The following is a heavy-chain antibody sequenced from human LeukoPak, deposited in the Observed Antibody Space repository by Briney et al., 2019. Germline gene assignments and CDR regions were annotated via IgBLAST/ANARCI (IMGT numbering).Heavy chain of an antibody. CDR1: GGSISSSSYY. CDR3: ARGTTTVTTGDYMDV. D-gene: IGHD4-17*01. V-gene: IGHV4-61*02. J-gene: IGHJ6*03. CDR2: IYTSGST. Sequence: SETLSLTCTVSGGSISSSSYYWGWIRQPPGKGLEWIGRIYTSGSTNYNPSLKSRVTISVDTSKNQFSLKLSSVTAADTAVYYCARGTTTVTTGDYMDVWGKGTTVTISS.